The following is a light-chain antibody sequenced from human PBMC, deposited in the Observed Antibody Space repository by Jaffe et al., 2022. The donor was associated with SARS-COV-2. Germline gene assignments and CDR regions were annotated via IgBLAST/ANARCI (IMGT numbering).Light chain of an antibody. CDR3: QQYGSLRWT. J-gene: IGKJ4*01. V-gene: IGKV3-20*01. CDR1: QSVSSSY. CDR2: GAS. Sequence: EIVLTQSPGTLSLSPGERATLSCRASQSVSSSYLAWYQQKPGQAPRLLIYGASSRATGIPDRFSGSGSGTDFTLTISRLEPEDFAVYYCQQYGSLRWTFGGGTKVEIK.